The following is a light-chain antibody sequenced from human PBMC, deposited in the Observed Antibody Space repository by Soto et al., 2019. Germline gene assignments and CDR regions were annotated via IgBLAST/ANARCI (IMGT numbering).Light chain of an antibody. CDR2: LGS. CDR3: MQALQIPGLT. J-gene: IGKJ3*01. CDR1: QSLLHSNGYNY. Sequence: DIVMTQSPLSLPVTPGEPASISCRSSQSLLHSNGYNYLDWYLQKPGQSPQLLIYLGSNRASGVPDRFSGSGSGTDFTLKISRVEAEDVGVYYCMQALQIPGLTFGPGTKVDIK. V-gene: IGKV2-28*01.